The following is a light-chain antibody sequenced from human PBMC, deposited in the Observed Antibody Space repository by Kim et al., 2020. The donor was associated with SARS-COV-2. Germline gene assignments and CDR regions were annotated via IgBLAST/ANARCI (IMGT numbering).Light chain of an antibody. CDR1: QRISSW. J-gene: IGKJ2*01. V-gene: IGKV1-5*03. CDR3: QQYNSYPYT. Sequence: SACVGDVVTITCRASQRISSWLAWYQRKPGKAHMLLIYKASSLESGVPSRLSGSGSGTEFALTISSMQPDDFATYVCQQYNSYPYTFGQGTKLEI. CDR2: KAS.